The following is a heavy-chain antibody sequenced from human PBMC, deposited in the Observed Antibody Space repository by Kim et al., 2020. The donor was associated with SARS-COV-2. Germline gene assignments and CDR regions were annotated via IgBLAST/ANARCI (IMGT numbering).Heavy chain of an antibody. V-gene: IGHV4-34*01. CDR2: SNYGGRT. Sequence: SETLSLTCGVNGGSFSGYYWTWIRQAPGKGLEWIGESNYGGRTNYNPSLKSRVTVSLDTSKKQFSLKLTSVTAADTAVYYCAVTASGIVGYGMDVWGQGATVTVSS. CDR1: GGSFSGYY. CDR3: AVTASGIVGYGMDV. D-gene: IGHD2-21*01. J-gene: IGHJ6*02.